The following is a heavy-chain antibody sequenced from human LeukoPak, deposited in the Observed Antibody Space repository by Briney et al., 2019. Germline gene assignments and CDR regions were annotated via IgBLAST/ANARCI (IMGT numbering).Heavy chain of an antibody. CDR2: INPNSGGT. J-gene: IGHJ3*02. Sequence: ASVKVSCXASGYTFTGYYMHWVRQAPGQGLEWMGRINPNSGGTNYAQKFQGRVTMTRDTSISTAYMELSRLRSDDTAVYYCVRGKRSFDWHTKGLSAFDIWGQGTMVTVSS. V-gene: IGHV1-2*06. CDR3: VRGKRSFDWHTKGLSAFDI. D-gene: IGHD3-9*01. CDR1: GYTFTGYY.